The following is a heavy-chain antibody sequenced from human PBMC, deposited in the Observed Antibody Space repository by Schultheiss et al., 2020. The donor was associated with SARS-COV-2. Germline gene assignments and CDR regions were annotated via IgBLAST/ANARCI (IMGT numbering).Heavy chain of an antibody. V-gene: IGHV3-30*02. Sequence: GESLKISCASSGLTVSSNYMSWVRQAPGKGLEWVAFIRYDGSNKYYADSVKGRFTISRDNSKNTLYLQMNSLRAEDTAVYYCAKDRHYYYDSSGHDYWGQGTLVTVSS. D-gene: IGHD3-22*01. CDR3: AKDRHYYYDSSGHDY. J-gene: IGHJ4*02. CDR2: IRYDGSNK. CDR1: GLTVSSNY.